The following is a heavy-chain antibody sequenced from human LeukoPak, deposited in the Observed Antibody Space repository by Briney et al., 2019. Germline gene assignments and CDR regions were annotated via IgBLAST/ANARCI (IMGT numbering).Heavy chain of an antibody. CDR3: ARDLGQYYDTSDNWFDP. V-gene: IGHV3-74*01. D-gene: IGHD3-22*01. CDR1: GFTFSNYW. CDR2: INSDGINT. Sequence: QSGGSLRLSCAASGFTFSNYWMHWVRQAPGKGLVWVSRINSDGINTSYADSVKGRLTISRDNAKNTLNLQMNSLRAEDTAVYYCARDLGQYYDTSDNWFDPWGQGTLVTVSS. J-gene: IGHJ5*02.